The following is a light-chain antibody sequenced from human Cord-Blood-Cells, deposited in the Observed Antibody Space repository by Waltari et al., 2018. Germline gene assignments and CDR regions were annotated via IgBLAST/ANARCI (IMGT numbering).Light chain of an antibody. CDR3: SSYTSSSTLV. Sequence: QPALTQPASVSGSPGQSLTISCTGTSSDVGGYNYVSWYQQHPGKAPKLMIYEVRNRPSGVSHRFSGSKSGNTASLTSSGLQAEDEADYYRSSYTSSSTLVFGGGTKLTVL. CDR1: SSDVGGYNY. CDR2: EVR. V-gene: IGLV2-14*01. J-gene: IGLJ2*01.